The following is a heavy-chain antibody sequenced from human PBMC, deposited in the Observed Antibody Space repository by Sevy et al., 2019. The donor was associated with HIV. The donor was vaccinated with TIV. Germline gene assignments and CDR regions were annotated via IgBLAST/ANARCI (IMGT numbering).Heavy chain of an antibody. J-gene: IGHJ4*02. D-gene: IGHD5-12*01. CDR3: AKNRGDSCYYYLQY. CDR2: ICADDGST. CDR1: GFTFSSCA. V-gene: IGHV3-23*01. Sequence: GGSLRLSCAASGFTFSSCAMGWVRQAPGKGLEWVSSICADDGSTNYADSVKGRLTISKDNSKNIVNLQMNSLRAEDTAVYYCAKNRGDSCYYYLQYWVQGTLVTVSS.